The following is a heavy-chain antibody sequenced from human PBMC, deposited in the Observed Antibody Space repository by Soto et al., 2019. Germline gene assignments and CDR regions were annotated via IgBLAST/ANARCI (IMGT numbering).Heavy chain of an antibody. V-gene: IGHV3-49*03. CDR2: IRSKAYGGTT. J-gene: IGHJ5*02. CDR1: GFTFFDYA. D-gene: IGHD2-2*01. CDR3: TRAPYCSSTSCDWFDP. Sequence: GSLRLSCTASGFTFFDYAMIWCRHAPLKGLEWVGFIRSKAYGGTTEYAASVKGRFTISRDDSKSIAYLQMNSLKTEDTAVYYCTRAPYCSSTSCDWFDPWGQGTLVTVSS.